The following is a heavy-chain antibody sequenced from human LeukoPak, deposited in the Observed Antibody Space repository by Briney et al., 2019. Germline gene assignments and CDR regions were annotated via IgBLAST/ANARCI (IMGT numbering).Heavy chain of an antibody. CDR3: ARDSIPLAFDV. J-gene: IGHJ3*01. D-gene: IGHD3-3*02. Sequence: SSETLSLTCTVSGGSISSSGYYWGWVRQPPGKGLEWIGTIFYAGNTYYNPSLKSRVTMSVDTSKNQFSLKLTSVTPADTAVYYCARDSIPLAFDVWGQGTMVAVSS. CDR1: GGSISSSGYY. V-gene: IGHV4-39*02. CDR2: IFYAGNT.